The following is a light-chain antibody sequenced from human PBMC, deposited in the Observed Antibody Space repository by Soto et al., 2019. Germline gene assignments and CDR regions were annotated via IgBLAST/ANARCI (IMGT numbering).Light chain of an antibody. Sequence: EIVLTQSPATLSLSPGDRATLSCRASQSISNYLAWYQQKPGQAPRLLIYDASNRATGLPARFSGSGSGTDFTLIISSLEPEDFAVYYCQQRSNWPITFGQGTRLEIK. CDR1: QSISNY. J-gene: IGKJ5*01. CDR2: DAS. V-gene: IGKV3-11*01. CDR3: QQRSNWPIT.